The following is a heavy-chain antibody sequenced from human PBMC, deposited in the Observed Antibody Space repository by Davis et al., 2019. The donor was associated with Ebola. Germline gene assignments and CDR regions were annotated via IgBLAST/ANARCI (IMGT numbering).Heavy chain of an antibody. Sequence: MPSETLSLTCAVYGGSFSNYFYSWIRQPPGNGLEWIGEINHSGSTNYNPSLKSRVTISVDTSKNHFSLRLSSVTAADTAVYYCASGRRLVQDYWGQGTLVTVSS. J-gene: IGHJ4*02. D-gene: IGHD6-13*01. CDR3: ASGRRLVQDY. CDR2: INHSGST. V-gene: IGHV4-34*01. CDR1: GGSFSNYF.